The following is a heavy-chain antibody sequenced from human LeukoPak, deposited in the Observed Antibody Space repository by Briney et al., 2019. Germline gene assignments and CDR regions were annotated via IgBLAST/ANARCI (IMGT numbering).Heavy chain of an antibody. J-gene: IGHJ4*02. CDR3: ARSSYPYFFDY. V-gene: IGHV3-74*01. D-gene: IGHD3-10*01. Sequence: GGSPRLSCAASGFTFSTYWMHWVRQAPGKGLVWVSRINNDGSSTIYADSVRGRFTISRDNAKNTLYLQMNGLRAEDTSVYFCARSSYPYFFDYWGQGALVTVSS. CDR2: INNDGSST. CDR1: GFTFSTYW.